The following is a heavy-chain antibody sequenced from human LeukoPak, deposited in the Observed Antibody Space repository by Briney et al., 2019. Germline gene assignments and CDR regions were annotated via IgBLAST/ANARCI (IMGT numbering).Heavy chain of an antibody. J-gene: IGHJ4*02. CDR2: IYTSGST. CDR1: GGSISSGSYY. V-gene: IGHV4-61*02. Sequence: SETLSLTCTASGGSISSGSYYWSWIRQPAGKGLEWIGRIYTSGSTNYNPSLKSRVTISVDTSKNQFSLELSSVTAADTAVYYCARAISWRPYSGGYVLDYWGQGTLVAVSS. D-gene: IGHD1-26*01. CDR3: ARAISWRPYSGGYVLDY.